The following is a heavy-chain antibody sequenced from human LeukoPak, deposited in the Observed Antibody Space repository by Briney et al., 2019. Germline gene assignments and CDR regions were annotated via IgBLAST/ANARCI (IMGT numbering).Heavy chain of an antibody. CDR2: ISSSGSTK. D-gene: IGHD4-11*01. J-gene: IGHJ5*02. CDR3: ARATVTTRWFDP. CDR1: GFTFSDYY. V-gene: IGHV3-11*01. Sequence: NPGGSLRVSCAASGFTFSDYYMSWIRQAPGKGLEWVSYISSSGSTKYYADSVKGRFTISRDNVKNTLHLQMNSLRVEDTAVYYCARATVTTRWFDPWGQGTLVTVSS.